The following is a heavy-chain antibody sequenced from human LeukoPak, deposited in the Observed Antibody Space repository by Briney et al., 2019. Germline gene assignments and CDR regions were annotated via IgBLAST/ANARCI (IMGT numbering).Heavy chain of an antibody. Sequence: GGSLRLSCAASGFTFRSYEMNWVRQAPGKGLEWVSYITSSGSTIYYADSVKGRFTISRDNAKNSLYLQMNSLRAEDTAVYYCARANYYDISGYDYWGQGTLVTVSS. D-gene: IGHD3-22*01. CDR2: ITSSGSTI. V-gene: IGHV3-48*03. J-gene: IGHJ4*02. CDR1: GFTFRSYE. CDR3: ARANYYDISGYDY.